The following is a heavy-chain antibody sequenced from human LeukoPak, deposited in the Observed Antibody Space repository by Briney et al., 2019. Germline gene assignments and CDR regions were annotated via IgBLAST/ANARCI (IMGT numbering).Heavy chain of an antibody. Sequence: GGSLRLSCAASGFTFSTDALHWVRQAPGKGLEFVSGVNSNGGNTYYANSVKGRFTISRDNSKNTLYLQMGSLRPEDMAVYHCARVILTGYYYDSWGQGTLVTVSS. CDR2: VNSNGGNT. CDR1: GFTFSTDA. V-gene: IGHV3-64*01. J-gene: IGHJ4*02. D-gene: IGHD3-9*01. CDR3: ARVILTGYYYDS.